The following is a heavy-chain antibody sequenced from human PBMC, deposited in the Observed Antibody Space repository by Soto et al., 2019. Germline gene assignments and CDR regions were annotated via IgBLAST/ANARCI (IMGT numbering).Heavy chain of an antibody. J-gene: IGHJ4*02. CDR3: ARGLVFWSGYSRADS. Sequence: ASVKVSCKTSGYAFSNNDMHWVRQSSGQGPEWIGWMNPKSGRTGFAQRFQDRVNMTSDPSISTAYLHVGSVTSEDTAVYYCARGLVFWSGYSRADSWGQGTLVTVSS. V-gene: IGHV1-8*01. CDR1: GYAFSNND. D-gene: IGHD3-3*01. CDR2: MNPKSGRT.